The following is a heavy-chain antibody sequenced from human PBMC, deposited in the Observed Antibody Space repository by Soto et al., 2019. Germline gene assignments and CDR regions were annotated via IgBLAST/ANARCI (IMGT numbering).Heavy chain of an antibody. CDR3: AREGSSGYYLV. D-gene: IGHD3-22*01. Sequence: QVQLQESGPGLVKPSQTLSLTCTVSGGSISSGGYYWSWIRQHPGKGLEWIGYIYYSGSTYYNPSLKSRFTLSVDTSKNQFSLKLISVTAADTAVYYCAREGSSGYYLVWGQGTLVTVSS. V-gene: IGHV4-31*03. CDR2: IYYSGST. J-gene: IGHJ4*02. CDR1: GGSISSGGYY.